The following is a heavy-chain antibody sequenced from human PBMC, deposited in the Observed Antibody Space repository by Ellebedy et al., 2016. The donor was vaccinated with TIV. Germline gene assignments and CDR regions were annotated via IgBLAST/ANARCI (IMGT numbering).Heavy chain of an antibody. CDR2: IYSGGST. Sequence: PGGSLRLSCAASGFTVSSNYMSWVRQAQGKGLEWVSVIYSGGSTYYADSVKGRFTISRDNSKNTLYLQMNSLRAEDTAVYYCARDGYSGSYYYFDYWGQGTLVTVSS. D-gene: IGHD1-26*01. CDR1: GFTVSSNY. CDR3: ARDGYSGSYYYFDY. J-gene: IGHJ4*02. V-gene: IGHV3-66*01.